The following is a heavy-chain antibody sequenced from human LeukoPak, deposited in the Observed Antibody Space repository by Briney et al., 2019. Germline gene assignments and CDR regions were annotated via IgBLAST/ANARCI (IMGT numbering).Heavy chain of an antibody. V-gene: IGHV4-4*02. D-gene: IGHD3-22*01. CDR3: ARSTPYYDSSGYYPPHFDY. Sequence: PSETLSLTCAVSGDSISNSNWWSWVRQPPGKGLEWIGEINHSGSTNYNPSLKSRVTISVDTSKNQFSLKLSSVTAADTAVYYCARSTPYYDSSGYYPPHFDYWGQGTLVTVSS. J-gene: IGHJ4*02. CDR1: GDSISNSNW. CDR2: INHSGST.